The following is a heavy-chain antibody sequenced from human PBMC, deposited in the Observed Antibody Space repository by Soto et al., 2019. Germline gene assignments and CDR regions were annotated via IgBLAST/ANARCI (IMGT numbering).Heavy chain of an antibody. V-gene: IGHV4-34*01. D-gene: IGHD2-15*01. CDR3: ARGSLVAAAYFDY. CDR1: GGSFSGYY. J-gene: IGHJ4*02. Sequence: QVPLQQGGAGLLKPSETLSLTCAVYGGSFSGYYWSWIRQPPGKGLGWIGEINHSGSTNYNPSLKSRVTISVDTSKNQFSLKLSSVTAADTAVYYCARGSLVAAAYFDYWGQGTLVTVSS. CDR2: INHSGST.